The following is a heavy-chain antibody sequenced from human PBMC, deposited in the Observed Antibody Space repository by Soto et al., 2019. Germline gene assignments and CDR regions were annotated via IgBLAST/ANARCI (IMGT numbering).Heavy chain of an antibody. CDR1: GGSISKFY. Sequence: SETLSLTCNVSGGSISKFYWAWIRKTAGNGLEWMGRVYATGTTDYNPSLRSRVAMSVDISKKTFSLRLRSVTGADSGVYYCVRDGSKSLRDWFDPWGQGIWVTVSS. CDR3: VRDGSKSLRDWFDP. J-gene: IGHJ5*02. V-gene: IGHV4-4*07. CDR2: VYATGTT.